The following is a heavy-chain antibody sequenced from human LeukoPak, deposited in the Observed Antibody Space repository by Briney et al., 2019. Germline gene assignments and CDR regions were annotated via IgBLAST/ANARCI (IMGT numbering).Heavy chain of an antibody. V-gene: IGHV1-2*02. Sequence: GASVKVSCKASGYDFNGYYIHWVRQAPGQGLEWMGWISPKRGGTNYDQKFQGRVTMTRDTSINTVYMELSRLRSDDTAVYYCARDRLTMGAHLSDYWGQGTLVTVSS. J-gene: IGHJ4*02. CDR1: GYDFNGYY. CDR3: ARDRLTMGAHLSDY. CDR2: ISPKRGGT. D-gene: IGHD1-26*01.